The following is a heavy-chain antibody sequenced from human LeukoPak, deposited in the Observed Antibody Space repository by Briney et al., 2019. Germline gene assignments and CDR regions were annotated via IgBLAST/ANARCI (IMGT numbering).Heavy chain of an antibody. V-gene: IGHV1-2*02. CDR3: ARDLLSVDNYDALDI. D-gene: IGHD5-12*01. CDR2: INPNSGGT. J-gene: IGHJ3*02. CDR1: GYIFTGYY. Sequence: ASVKVSCRASGYIFTGYYMHWVRQAPGQGLEWMGWINPNSGGTNYAQKFQGRVTMTRDTSISTAYMELISLTSEDTAMYYCARDLLSVDNYDALDIWGQGTMVTVSS.